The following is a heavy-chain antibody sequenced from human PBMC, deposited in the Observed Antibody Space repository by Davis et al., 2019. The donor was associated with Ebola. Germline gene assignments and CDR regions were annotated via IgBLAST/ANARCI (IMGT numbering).Heavy chain of an antibody. J-gene: IGHJ4*02. Sequence: ASVKVSCKASGYTFTSYYMHWVRQAPGQGLEWMGIINPSGGSTSYAQKFQGRVTMTRDTSTSTVYMELSSLRSGDTAVYYCARDGEEQQLGDWGQGTLVTVSS. CDR3: ARDGEEQQLGD. CDR1: GYTFTSYY. V-gene: IGHV1-46*01. D-gene: IGHD6-13*01. CDR2: INPSGGST.